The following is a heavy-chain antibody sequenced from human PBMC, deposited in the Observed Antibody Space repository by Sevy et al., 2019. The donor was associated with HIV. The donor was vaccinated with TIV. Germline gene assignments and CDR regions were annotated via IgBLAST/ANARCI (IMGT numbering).Heavy chain of an antibody. J-gene: IGHJ5*02. CDR2: IYYSGST. D-gene: IGHD6-19*01. Sequence: SETLSLTCTVSGGSISSYYWSWIRQPPGKGLEWIGYIYYSGSTNYNPSLKSRVTISVDTSKNQFSLKLSSVTAADTAVYYCARDSRTRTYSSGWYRTGWFDPWGQGPWSPSPQ. CDR1: GGSISSYY. V-gene: IGHV4-59*01. CDR3: ARDSRTRTYSSGWYRTGWFDP.